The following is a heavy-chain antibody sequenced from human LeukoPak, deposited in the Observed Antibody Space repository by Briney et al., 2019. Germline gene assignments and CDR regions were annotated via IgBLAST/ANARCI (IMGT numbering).Heavy chain of an antibody. CDR1: GFTASSNY. J-gene: IGHJ4*02. Sequence: AGGSLRLSCAASGFTASSNYMSWVRQAPGKGLEWDSVMYSGGSTYYADSVKGRFTISRDDSKNTLYLQMNSLRAEDTAVYYCARDAHHYYDNSGYDYWGQGTLVTVSS. V-gene: IGHV3-66*02. CDR2: MYSGGST. D-gene: IGHD3-22*01. CDR3: ARDAHHYYDNSGYDY.